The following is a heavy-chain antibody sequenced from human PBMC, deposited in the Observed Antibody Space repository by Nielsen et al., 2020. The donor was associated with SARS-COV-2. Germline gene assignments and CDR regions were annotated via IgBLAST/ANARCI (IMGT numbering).Heavy chain of an antibody. Sequence: ASVKVSCKASGYTFTNYGISWVRQAPGQGLEWMGWISAYNGNRNYVQKFQGRVTMTTDTSTNTAYMELRSLKSDDTAAYYCARGTGEDYWGQGTLVTVSS. CDR2: ISAYNGNR. D-gene: IGHD1-26*01. J-gene: IGHJ4*02. CDR1: GYTFTNYG. V-gene: IGHV1-18*01. CDR3: ARGTGEDY.